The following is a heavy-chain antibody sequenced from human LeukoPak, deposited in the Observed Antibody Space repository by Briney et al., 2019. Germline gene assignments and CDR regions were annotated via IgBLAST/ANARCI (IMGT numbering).Heavy chain of an antibody. J-gene: IGHJ4*02. V-gene: IGHV3-23*01. Sequence: GGSLRVSCAASGFTFSSDAMSWVRQAPGKGLEWVSAISGSGGSTYYAASVKGRFTISRDNSKSTLYLQMNSLRAEDTAVYYCAKRGGRPAIAVAGFDSWGQGTLVTVPS. CDR1: GFTFSSDA. CDR2: ISGSGGST. D-gene: IGHD6-19*01. CDR3: AKRGGRPAIAVAGFDS.